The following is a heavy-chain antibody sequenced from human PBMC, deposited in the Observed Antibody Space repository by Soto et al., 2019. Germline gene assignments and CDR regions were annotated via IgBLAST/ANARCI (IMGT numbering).Heavy chain of an antibody. CDR3: ARDPEASDY. CDR1: GFTVSTKY. CDR2: IYSGGST. D-gene: IGHD1-26*01. J-gene: IGHJ4*02. Sequence: EVQLVESGGGLIQAGGSLRLSCAASGFTVSTKYMSWVRQAPGKGLEWVSVIYSGGSTFYADSVKGRFTISRDNSKNTLSLQMNSLRVEDTAVYYCARDPEASDYWGQGTLVTVSS. V-gene: IGHV3-53*01.